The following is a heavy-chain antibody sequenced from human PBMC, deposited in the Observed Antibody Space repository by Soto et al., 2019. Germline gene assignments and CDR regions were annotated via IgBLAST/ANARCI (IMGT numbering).Heavy chain of an antibody. V-gene: IGHV1-69*02. D-gene: IGHD2-15*01. Sequence: SVKVSCKTSEDTFSIYTLSWVRQAPGQGLVWMGRVIPGIDITTYSQKFQGRVTISRGTSTSTAYMELSSLRFEDTAVYYCASGRWSAFDYWGQGTLVTVSS. CDR2: VIPGIDIT. CDR1: EDTFSIYT. CDR3: ASGRWSAFDY. J-gene: IGHJ4*02.